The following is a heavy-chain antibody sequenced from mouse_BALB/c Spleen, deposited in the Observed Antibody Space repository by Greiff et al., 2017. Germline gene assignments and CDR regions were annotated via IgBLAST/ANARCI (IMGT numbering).Heavy chain of an antibody. V-gene: IGHV10-1*02. D-gene: IGHD2-4*01. CDR1: GFTFNTYA. CDR2: IRSKSNNYAT. J-gene: IGHJ4*01. Sequence: GGGLVQPKGSLKLSCAASGFTFNTYAMNWVRQAPGKGLEWVARIRSKSNNYATYYADSVKDRFTISRDDSQSMLYLQMNNLKTEDTAMYYCVKIYYDYDWGDYYAMDYWGQGTSVTVSS. CDR3: VKIYYDYDWGDYYAMDY.